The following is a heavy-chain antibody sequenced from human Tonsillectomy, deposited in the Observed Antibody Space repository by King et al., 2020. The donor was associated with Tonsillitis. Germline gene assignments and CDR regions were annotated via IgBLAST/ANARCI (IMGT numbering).Heavy chain of an antibody. V-gene: IGHV4-59*01. CDR2: IQYNGST. CDR1: GVSISAYY. CDR3: ARGGVDTSGHRENDY. J-gene: IGHJ4*02. D-gene: IGHD3-22*01. Sequence: QLQESGPGLVKPSETLSLTCAVSGVSISAYYWSWIRQPPGKGLEWIGYIQYNGSTNYNPSLKSRVTISVDTSRDQFSLNLSSVTAADTAVYYCARGGVDTSGHRENDYWGQGTLVTVSS.